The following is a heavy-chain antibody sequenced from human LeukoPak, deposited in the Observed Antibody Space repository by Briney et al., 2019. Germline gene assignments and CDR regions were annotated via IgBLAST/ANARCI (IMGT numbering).Heavy chain of an antibody. CDR3: ARVYGDY. Sequence: PGGSLRLSCAASGFTFSSYSMNWVRQAPGKGLEWVSSISSTSNYIYYADSLKGRFTISRDNAKNSLYLQMNSLRAEDTAVYYCARVYGDYWGQGTLVTVSS. J-gene: IGHJ4*02. V-gene: IGHV3-21*01. CDR1: GFTFSSYS. CDR2: ISSTSNYI. D-gene: IGHD1-14*01.